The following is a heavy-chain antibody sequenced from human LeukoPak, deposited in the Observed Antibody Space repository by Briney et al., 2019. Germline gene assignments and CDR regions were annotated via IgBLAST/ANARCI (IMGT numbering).Heavy chain of an antibody. CDR1: GYTFTGYG. CDR2: ISAYNGNT. Sequence: ASVKVSCKASGYTFTGYGISWVRQAPGQGLEWMGWISAYNGNTNYAQKLQGRVTMTTDTSTSTAYMELRSLRSDDTAVYYCARDRRIAAAGTGPDYWGQGTLVTVSS. V-gene: IGHV1-18*01. J-gene: IGHJ4*02. CDR3: ARDRRIAAAGTGPDY. D-gene: IGHD6-13*01.